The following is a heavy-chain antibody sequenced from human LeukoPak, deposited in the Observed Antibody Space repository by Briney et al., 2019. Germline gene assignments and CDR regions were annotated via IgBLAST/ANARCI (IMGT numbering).Heavy chain of an antibody. CDR1: GFPFNTYA. D-gene: IGHD3-16*01. CDR3: AKALGGYDFDY. CDR2: ISVSGTGK. Sequence: VGSLRLSCAASGFPFNTYAMNWVRQAPGRGLEWVSLISVSGTGKYYADSVKGRFTISRDNSKNTLYLQMNSLRAEDTAVYYCAKALGGYDFDYWGQGTLVTVSS. J-gene: IGHJ4*02. V-gene: IGHV3-23*01.